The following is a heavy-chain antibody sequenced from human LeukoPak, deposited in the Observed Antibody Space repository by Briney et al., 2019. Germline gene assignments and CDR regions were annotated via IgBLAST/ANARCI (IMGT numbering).Heavy chain of an antibody. J-gene: IGHJ4*02. D-gene: IGHD1-26*01. Sequence: GGSLRLSCAASGFTFRNYAMTWVRQAPGKGLEWVANIKGDESARHQADSVKGRFTISRDNTRNSLYLQMTNLRGDDTAVYYCARDVVGSLDYWGQGTLVTVSS. CDR1: GFTFRNYA. CDR2: IKGDESAR. CDR3: ARDVVGSLDY. V-gene: IGHV3-7*01.